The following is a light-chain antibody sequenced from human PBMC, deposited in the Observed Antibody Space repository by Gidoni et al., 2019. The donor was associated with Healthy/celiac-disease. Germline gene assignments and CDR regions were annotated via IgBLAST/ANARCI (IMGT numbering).Light chain of an antibody. V-gene: IGKV1-5*03. Sequence: DIQMTQSPSTLSASVGDSGTITCRASQSISSWLAWYQQKPGKAPKLLIYKASSLESGVPSRFSGSGSGTEFTLTISSLQPDDFATYYCQQYNSYPYTFGQGTKLEIK. CDR3: QQYNSYPYT. J-gene: IGKJ2*01. CDR1: QSISSW. CDR2: KAS.